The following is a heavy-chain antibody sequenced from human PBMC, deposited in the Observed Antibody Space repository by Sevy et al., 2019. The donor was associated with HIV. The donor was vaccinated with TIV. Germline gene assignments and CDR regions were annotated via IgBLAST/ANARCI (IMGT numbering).Heavy chain of an antibody. CDR1: GFTFNTYA. V-gene: IGHV3-23*01. D-gene: IGHD3-22*01. CDR2: IRGSGSST. CDR3: AKESPGYNYDSSGNLDY. Sequence: RGSLRLSCAASGFTFNTYAMSWVRQAPGKGLEWVSGIRGSGSSTYYAESVKGRFTISRDNSKNTVHLQMNSLRVEDTAVYYCAKESPGYNYDSSGNLDYWGQGTLVTVSS. J-gene: IGHJ4*02.